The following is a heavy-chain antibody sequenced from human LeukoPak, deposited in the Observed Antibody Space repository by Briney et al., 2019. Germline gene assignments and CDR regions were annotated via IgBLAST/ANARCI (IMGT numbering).Heavy chain of an antibody. D-gene: IGHD4/OR15-4a*01. CDR1: GFTFSSHA. J-gene: IGHJ4*02. Sequence: PGGSLRLSCAASGFTFSSHAMSWVRQAPGKGLEWVSGISGGGDTTYYADSVKGRFTISRDKSKNTLYVQMNSLRVEDTAVYYCAKGSFLIMASKWGQGTLVTVSS. V-gene: IGHV3-23*01. CDR3: AKGSFLIMASK. CDR2: ISGGGDTT.